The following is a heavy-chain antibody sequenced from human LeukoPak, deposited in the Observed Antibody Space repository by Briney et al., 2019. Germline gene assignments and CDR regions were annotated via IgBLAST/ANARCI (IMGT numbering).Heavy chain of an antibody. J-gene: IGHJ4*02. CDR2: IHSDGRST. V-gene: IGHV3-74*01. CDR1: GFTFSSYW. Sequence: PGGSLRLSCAASGFTFSSYWMHWVRQAPGKGLVSVSRIHSDGRSTDYADSVKGRFTISRDNAKNTLNLQMNSLRAEDTAVYYCARDPRGGTLDYWGQGALVTVSS. D-gene: IGHD3-10*01. CDR3: ARDPRGGTLDY.